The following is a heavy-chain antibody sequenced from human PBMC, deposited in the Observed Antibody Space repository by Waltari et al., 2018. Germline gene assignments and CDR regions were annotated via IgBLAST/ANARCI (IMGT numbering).Heavy chain of an antibody. CDR3: ARVLREGPTTGLDY. CDR1: GGSISSGGYY. J-gene: IGHJ4*02. D-gene: IGHD4-17*01. CDR2: IYHSGST. Sequence: QVQLQESGPGLVKPSQTLSLTCTVSGGSISSGGYYWSWLRQHPGKGLEWIGYIYHSGSTYYNPSLKSRVTISVDRSKNQFSLKLSSVTAADTAVYYCARVLREGPTTGLDYWGQGTLVTVSS. V-gene: IGHV4-31*03.